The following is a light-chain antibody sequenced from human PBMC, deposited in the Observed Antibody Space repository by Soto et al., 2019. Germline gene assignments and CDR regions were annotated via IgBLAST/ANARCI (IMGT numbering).Light chain of an antibody. J-gene: IGKJ1*01. CDR3: QQYGSSPWT. CDR2: GAS. CDR1: QSIGLA. V-gene: IGKV3-20*01. Sequence: EIVLTQSPATLSLSPGERATLSCRASQSIGLAIAWYQHKPGQAPRLLIYGASSRATGIPDRFSGSGSGTDFTLTISRLEPEDFAVYYCQQYGSSPWTFGQRTKVDVK.